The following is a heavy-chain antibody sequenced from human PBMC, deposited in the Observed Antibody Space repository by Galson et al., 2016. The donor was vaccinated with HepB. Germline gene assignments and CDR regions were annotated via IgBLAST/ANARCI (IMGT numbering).Heavy chain of an antibody. V-gene: IGHV3-15*01. Sequence: SLRLSCAASGFTFSNAWMSWVRQAPGKGLEWVGRIKSEAYGGTADYAAPVKGRFTISRDDSKNMVFLQMYSLRAEDTAMYFCTTVPGDVVGYSFDYWGQETLVTVSS. CDR1: GFTFSNAW. CDR3: TTVPGDVVGYSFDY. J-gene: IGHJ4*01. CDR2: IKSEAYGGTA. D-gene: IGHD3-22*01.